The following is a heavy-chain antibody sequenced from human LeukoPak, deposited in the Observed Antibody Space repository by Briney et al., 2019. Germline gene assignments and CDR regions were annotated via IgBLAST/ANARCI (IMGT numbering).Heavy chain of an antibody. CDR3: AKDSGSGSYGPFDP. CDR1: GFTFRIYG. CDR2: ITGSGGST. V-gene: IGHV3-23*01. D-gene: IGHD3-10*01. Sequence: HAGGSLRLSCAASGFTFRIYGMSWVRQAPGKGLEWVSTITGSGGSTYYADSVKGRFTISRDNSKNSLYLQMNSLRAEDTALYYCAKDSGSGSYGPFDPWGQGTLVTVSS. J-gene: IGHJ5*02.